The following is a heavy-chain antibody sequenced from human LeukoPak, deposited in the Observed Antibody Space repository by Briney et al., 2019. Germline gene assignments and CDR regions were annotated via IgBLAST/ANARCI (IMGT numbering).Heavy chain of an antibody. CDR1: GGSISSYY. J-gene: IGHJ4*02. Sequence: SETLSLTCTVSGGSISSYYWSWIRQPPGKGLEWIGYIYYSGSTNYNPSLKSRVTISVDTSKNQFSLKLSSVTAADTAVYYCARRPQLRWRYFDYWGQGTLVTVSS. V-gene: IGHV4-59*08. CDR3: ARRPQLRWRYFDY. CDR2: IYYSGST. D-gene: IGHD4-23*01.